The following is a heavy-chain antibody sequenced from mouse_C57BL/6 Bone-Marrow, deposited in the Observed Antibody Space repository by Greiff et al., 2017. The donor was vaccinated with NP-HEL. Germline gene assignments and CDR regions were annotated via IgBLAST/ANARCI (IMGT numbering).Heavy chain of an antibody. V-gene: IGHV1-64*01. CDR3: ARDGSTAMDY. CDR1: GYTFTSYW. J-gene: IGHJ4*01. Sequence: QVQLKESGAELVKPGASVKLSCKASGYTFTSYWMHWVKQRPGQGLEWIGMIHPNSGSTNYNEKFKSKATLTVDKSSSTAYMQLSSLTSEDSAVYYCARDGSTAMDYWGQGTSVTVSS. CDR2: IHPNSGST. D-gene: IGHD1-1*01.